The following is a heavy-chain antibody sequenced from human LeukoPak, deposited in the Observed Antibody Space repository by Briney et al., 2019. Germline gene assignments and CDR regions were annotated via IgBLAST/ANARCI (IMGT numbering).Heavy chain of an antibody. CDR2: IYYSGST. J-gene: IGHJ4*02. CDR1: GGSISSYY. CDR3: ARHPMIVVVPDY. Sequence: SETLSLTCTVSGGSISSYYWSWIRQPPGKGLEWIGYIYYSGSTNYSPSLKSRVTISVDTSKNQFSLKLSSVTAADTAVYYCARHPMIVVVPDYWGQGTLVTVSS. D-gene: IGHD3-22*01. V-gene: IGHV4-59*08.